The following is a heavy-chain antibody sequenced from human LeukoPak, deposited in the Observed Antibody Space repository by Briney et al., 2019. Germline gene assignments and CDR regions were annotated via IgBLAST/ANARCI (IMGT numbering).Heavy chain of an antibody. Sequence: PSETLSLTCFVSGDSISSNSYYWGWIRQPPGKGLEWIGNIYYTGTTYHKPSLKSRVTISIDTSKSQFSLKLTSVTAADTAVYFCAGQAVDAGAGTTSYAFNVWDQGTMVTVSS. CDR2: IYYTGTT. CDR1: GDSISSNSYY. CDR3: AGQAVDAGAGTTSYAFNV. J-gene: IGHJ3*01. D-gene: IGHD3-10*01. V-gene: IGHV4-39*01.